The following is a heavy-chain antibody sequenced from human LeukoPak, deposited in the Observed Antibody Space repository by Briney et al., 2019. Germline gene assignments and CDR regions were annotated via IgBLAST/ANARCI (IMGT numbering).Heavy chain of an antibody. Sequence: GGSLRLSCAASGFTFSSYGMSWVRQAPGKGLEWVSAISGSGGSTYYADSVKGRFTISRDNSKNTLYLQMNSLRAEDTAVYYCAKKREPGSSGYIDYWGQGTLVTVSS. D-gene: IGHD6-19*01. CDR3: AKKREPGSSGYIDY. J-gene: IGHJ4*02. V-gene: IGHV3-23*01. CDR2: ISGSGGST. CDR1: GFTFSSYG.